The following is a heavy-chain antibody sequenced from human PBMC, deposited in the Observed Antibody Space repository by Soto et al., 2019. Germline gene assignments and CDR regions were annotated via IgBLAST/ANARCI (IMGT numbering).Heavy chain of an antibody. Sequence: GGSLRLSCAASGFTFSSYWMHWVRQAPGKGLGWVSRINSDGSSTSYADSVKGRFTISRDNAKNTLYLQMNRLRAEDTAVYYGARVFILGGKMVLGRNSSPLAVGGKGTTVPSP. D-gene: IGHD3-16*01. CDR2: INSDGSST. CDR3: ARVFILGGKMVLGRNSSPLAV. J-gene: IGHJ6*03. V-gene: IGHV3-74*01. CDR1: GFTFSSYW.